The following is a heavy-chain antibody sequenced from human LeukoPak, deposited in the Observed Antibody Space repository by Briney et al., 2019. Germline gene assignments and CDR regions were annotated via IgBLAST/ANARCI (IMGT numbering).Heavy chain of an antibody. CDR2: ISSSISTL. J-gene: IGHJ3*02. CDR3: ARDLTVVVVAASDHDASDI. V-gene: IGHV3-48*01. Sequence: GGSLRLSCAASGFTFSSYSMNWVRQAPGKGLEWVSYISSSISTLYYADSVKGRFTISRDNAKNSLYLQMNSLRAEDTAVYYCARDLTVVVVAASDHDASDIWGQGTMVTVSS. CDR1: GFTFSSYS. D-gene: IGHD2-15*01.